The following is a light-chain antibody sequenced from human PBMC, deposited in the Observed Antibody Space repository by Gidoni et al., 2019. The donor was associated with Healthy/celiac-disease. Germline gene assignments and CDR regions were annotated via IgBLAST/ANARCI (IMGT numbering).Light chain of an antibody. CDR3: MQALQTPYT. V-gene: IGKV2-28*01. Sequence: EIVRTQSPLSLPVTPGEPASISCRSSQSLLHSNGYNYLDWYLQKPGQSPQILIDLGSNRASGVPDRFSGSGSGTDFTLKISRVEAEDVGVYYCMQALQTPYTFGQGTKLEIK. CDR2: LGS. CDR1: QSLLHSNGYNY. J-gene: IGKJ2*01.